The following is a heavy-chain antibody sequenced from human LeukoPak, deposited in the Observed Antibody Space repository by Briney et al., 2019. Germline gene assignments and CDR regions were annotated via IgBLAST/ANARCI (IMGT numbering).Heavy chain of an antibody. CDR3: ARRGIAAAGTAFDY. D-gene: IGHD6-13*01. CDR1: GGSISGSSYY. CDR2: IYYSGST. V-gene: IGHV4-39*01. J-gene: IGHJ4*02. Sequence: SETLSLTCTVSGGSISGSSYYWGWIRQPPGKGLEWIGSIYYSGSTYYNPSLKSRVTISVDTSKNQFSLKLSSVTAADTAVYYCARRGIAAAGTAFDYWGQGTLVTVSS.